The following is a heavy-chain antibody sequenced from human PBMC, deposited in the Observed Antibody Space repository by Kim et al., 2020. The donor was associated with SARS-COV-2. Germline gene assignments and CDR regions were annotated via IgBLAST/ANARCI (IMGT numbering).Heavy chain of an antibody. CDR2: ISGSGGST. CDR3: AKAQGYSSSSPIGY. J-gene: IGHJ4*02. CDR1: GFTFSSYA. Sequence: GGSLRLSCAASGFTFSSYAMSWVRQAPGKGLEWVSAISGSGGSTYYADSVKGRFTISRDNSKNTLYLQMNSLRAEDTAVYYCAKAQGYSSSSPIGYWGQGTLVTVSS. V-gene: IGHV3-23*01. D-gene: IGHD6-6*01.